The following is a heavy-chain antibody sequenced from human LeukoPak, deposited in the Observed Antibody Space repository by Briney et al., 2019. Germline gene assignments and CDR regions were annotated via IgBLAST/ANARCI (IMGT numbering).Heavy chain of an antibody. J-gene: IGHJ4*02. CDR1: GGSISSYY. Sequence: SETLSLTCTVSGGSISSYYWSWIRQPPGKGLEWIGYIYYSGSTNYNPSLKSRVTISVDTSKNQVSLKLSTVTAADTAVYYCARGGAVATIDYWGQGTLVTVSS. D-gene: IGHD5-12*01. CDR2: IYYSGST. V-gene: IGHV4-59*01. CDR3: ARGGAVATIDY.